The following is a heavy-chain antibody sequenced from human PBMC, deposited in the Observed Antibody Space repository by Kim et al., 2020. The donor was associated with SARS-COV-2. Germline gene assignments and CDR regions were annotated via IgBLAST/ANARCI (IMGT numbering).Heavy chain of an antibody. V-gene: IGHV4-59*01. D-gene: IGHD6-13*01. CDR2: IYYSGST. Sequence: SETLSLTCTVSGDSISYYYCSWIRQPPGKGLEWIGYIYYSGSTNYYPSLKSRVTTSVDTSKNQFSLQLTSVTAADTAVYYCARSEGRSRWHQFDHWGQGT. CDR1: GDSISYYY. CDR3: ARSEGRSRWHQFDH. J-gene: IGHJ1*01.